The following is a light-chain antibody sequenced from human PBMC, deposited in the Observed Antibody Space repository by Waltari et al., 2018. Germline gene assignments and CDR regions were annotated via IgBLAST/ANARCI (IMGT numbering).Light chain of an antibody. Sequence: QSALTQPASVSGSPGQSITIACTGTRSEIGGYNYVSWYQQVPGKAPKLMIYDVSNRPSGVSSRVSGSKSGNTASLTISGLQAEDDADYFCSSYMDSSTLELFGGGTSLTVL. CDR1: RSEIGGYNY. CDR3: SSYMDSSTLEL. CDR2: DVS. J-gene: IGLJ2*01. V-gene: IGLV2-14*03.